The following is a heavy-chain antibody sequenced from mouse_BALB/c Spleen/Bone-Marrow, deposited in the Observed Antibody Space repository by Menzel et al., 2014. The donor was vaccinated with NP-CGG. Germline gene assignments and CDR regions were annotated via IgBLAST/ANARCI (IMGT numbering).Heavy chain of an antibody. J-gene: IGHJ2*01. CDR2: IYPGNGDT. CDR1: GYTFTSYN. Sequence: SGAELAKPGASVKMSCEASGYTFTSYNMHWVKQTPGQGLEWIGAIYPGNGDTSYNQKFKGKATLTADKSSSTAYMQLSSLTSEDSAVYYCAARVGYYGNYPYFDYWGQGTTLTVSS. CDR3: AARVGYYGNYPYFDY. V-gene: IGHV1-12*01. D-gene: IGHD2-1*01.